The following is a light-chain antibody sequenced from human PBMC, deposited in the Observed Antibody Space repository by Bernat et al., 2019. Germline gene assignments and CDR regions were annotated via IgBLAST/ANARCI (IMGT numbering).Light chain of an antibody. CDR1: SSDVGAFTY. J-gene: IGLJ1*01. Sequence: QSALTQPASVSGSPGQSITISCTGTSSDVGAFTYVSWYQQDPGKVPKLLISDVSDRPSGVSYRFSGTKSGNTASLTISGLQAEDEADYYCSSWTMTNVYVFGTGTKVTVL. CDR2: DVS. CDR3: SSWTMTNVYV. V-gene: IGLV2-14*03.